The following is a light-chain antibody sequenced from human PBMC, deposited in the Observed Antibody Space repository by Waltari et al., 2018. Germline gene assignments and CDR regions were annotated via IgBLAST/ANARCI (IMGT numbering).Light chain of an antibody. V-gene: IGKV2-30*02. CDR3: MQATQWPLT. Sequence: DVVMTQSPLSLPVTLGQPATLSYRSRQSLVHSDGKTYLNWFQQRPGQSPRRLIYKVFNRDSGVPDRFSGSGSGTDFTLKISRVEAEDVGTYYCMQATQWPLTFGQGTKVEIK. CDR2: KVF. CDR1: QSLVHSDGKTY. J-gene: IGKJ1*01.